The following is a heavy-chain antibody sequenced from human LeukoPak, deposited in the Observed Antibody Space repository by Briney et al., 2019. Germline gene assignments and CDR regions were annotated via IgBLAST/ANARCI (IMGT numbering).Heavy chain of an antibody. D-gene: IGHD3-16*01. J-gene: IGHJ5*02. CDR2: INTDGSGT. CDR1: GFTFRTYW. Sequence: GGSLRLSCAASGFTFRTYWMHWVRQAPGKGLLWVSRINTDGSGTIYADSVEGRFTISRDNANNTLYLQMNSLRAEDTALYYCARAKPGGNWFDPWAREPWSPSPQ. V-gene: IGHV3-74*01. CDR3: ARAKPGGNWFDP.